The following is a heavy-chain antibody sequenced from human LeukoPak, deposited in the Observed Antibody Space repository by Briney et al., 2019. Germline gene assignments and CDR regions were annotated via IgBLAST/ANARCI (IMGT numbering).Heavy chain of an antibody. CDR1: GFTFSSYS. V-gene: IGHV3-21*01. D-gene: IGHD3-10*01. Sequence: GGSLRLSCAASGFTFSSYSMNWVRQAPGKGLEWVSSISSSSSYIYYADSVKGRFTISRDNAKNSLYLQMNSLRAEDTAVYYCARENWHYGSGSYYHYYYGMDVWGQGTTVTVSS. CDR3: ARENWHYGSGSYYHYYYGMDV. CDR2: ISSSSSYI. J-gene: IGHJ6*02.